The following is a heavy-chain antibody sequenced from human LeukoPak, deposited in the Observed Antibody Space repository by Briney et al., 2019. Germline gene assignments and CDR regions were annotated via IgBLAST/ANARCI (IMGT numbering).Heavy chain of an antibody. D-gene: IGHD3-10*01. J-gene: IGHJ6*03. V-gene: IGHV3-30*02. CDR2: IRYDGSNK. CDR3: AKRGTDGSGSYPHYYYYMDV. Sequence: GGSLRLSCAASGFTFSSYGMHWVRQAPGKGLEWVAFIRYDGSNKYYADSVKGRFTISRDNSKNTLYLQMNSLRAEDTAVYYCAKRGTDGSGSYPHYYYYMDVWGKGTTVTISS. CDR1: GFTFSSYG.